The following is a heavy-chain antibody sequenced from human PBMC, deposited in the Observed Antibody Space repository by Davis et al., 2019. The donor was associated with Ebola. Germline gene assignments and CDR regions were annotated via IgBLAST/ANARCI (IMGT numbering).Heavy chain of an antibody. D-gene: IGHD3-3*01. CDR2: ISGSGGST. J-gene: IGHJ6*02. CDR1: GFTFSSYA. V-gene: IGHV3-23*01. CDR3: ARGPGEGFWSAIYYYYGMDV. Sequence: GESLKISCAASGFTFSSYAMSWVRQAPGKGLEWVSAISGSGGSTYYADSVKGRFTISRDNAKNTLYLQMNSLRAEDTAVYYCARGPGEGFWSAIYYYYGMDVWGQGTTVTVSS.